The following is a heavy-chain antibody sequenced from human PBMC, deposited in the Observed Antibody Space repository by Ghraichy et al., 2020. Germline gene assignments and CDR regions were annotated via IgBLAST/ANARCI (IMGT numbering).Heavy chain of an antibody. CDR1: GFTFADYG. CDR3: ARVGAEHIVVVPAAMLHFDY. CDR2: INWNGHST. D-gene: IGHD2-2*01. V-gene: IGHV3-20*04. Sequence: GESLNISCAASGFTFADYGMSWVRQAPGKGLEWVSGINWNGHSTGYADSLKGRFTISRDNAKNSLYLQMNSLRAEDTALYYCARVGAEHIVVVPAAMLHFDYWGQGTLVTVSS. J-gene: IGHJ4*02.